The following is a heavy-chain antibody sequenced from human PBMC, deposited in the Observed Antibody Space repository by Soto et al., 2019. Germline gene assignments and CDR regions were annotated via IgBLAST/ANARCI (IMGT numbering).Heavy chain of an antibody. Sequence: QVQLVQSGAEVKKPGSSVKVSCKSSGGTFSTYAIRWVRQAPGQGLERMGGIIPIFGTANYAQKFQGRVTITADESTTTAYMELISLRSEDTAVYYCARDEMVVATGSRTWHYYYGMDVWGQGTTVTVSS. J-gene: IGHJ6*02. CDR3: ARDEMVVATGSRTWHYYYGMDV. D-gene: IGHD2-15*01. V-gene: IGHV1-69*12. CDR2: IIPIFGTA. CDR1: GGTFSTYA.